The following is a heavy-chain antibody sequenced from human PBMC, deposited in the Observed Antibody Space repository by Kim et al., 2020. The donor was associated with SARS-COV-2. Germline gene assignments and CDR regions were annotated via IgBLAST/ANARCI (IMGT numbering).Heavy chain of an antibody. Sequence: ASVKVSCKASGYTFTGYYMHWVRQAPGQGLEWMGWINPNSGGTNYAQKFQGRVTMTRDTSISTAYMELSRLRSDDTAVYYCARDSAGWLVFARVSRVAFDIWGQGTMVTVSS. J-gene: IGHJ3*02. CDR2: INPNSGGT. CDR1: GYTFTGYY. V-gene: IGHV1-2*02. D-gene: IGHD6-19*01. CDR3: ARDSAGWLVFARVSRVAFDI.